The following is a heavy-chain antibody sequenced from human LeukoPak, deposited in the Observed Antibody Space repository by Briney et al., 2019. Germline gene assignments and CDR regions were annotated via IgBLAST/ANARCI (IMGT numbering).Heavy chain of an antibody. J-gene: IGHJ5*02. CDR2: INHSGRT. V-gene: IGHV4-34*01. D-gene: IGHD2-15*01. Sequence: PSETLSLTCAVSGGSFSGYYWTWIRQPPGKGLEWIGEINHSGRTNYNPSLKSRVIMSVDTSKNQFSLKLSSVTAADTAVYYCARPLGYCSDSRCPQSWFDPWGQGTLVTVSS. CDR1: GGSFSGYY. CDR3: ARPLGYCSDSRCPQSWFDP.